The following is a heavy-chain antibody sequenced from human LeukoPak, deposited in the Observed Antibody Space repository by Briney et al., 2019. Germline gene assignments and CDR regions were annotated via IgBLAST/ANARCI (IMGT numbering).Heavy chain of an antibody. CDR2: INHSGST. CDR1: GGSISSGSVY. CDR3: ARAGTNLGDYDY. V-gene: IGHV4-61*09. J-gene: IGHJ4*01. Sequence: SETLSLICTVSGGSISSGSVYWSWIRQPAGKVLEWIGEINHSGSTNYNPSLKSRVTISVDTSKNEFSLKLSSVTAADTAFYYCARAGTNLGDYDYWGQGTLVTVSS. D-gene: IGHD4-17*01.